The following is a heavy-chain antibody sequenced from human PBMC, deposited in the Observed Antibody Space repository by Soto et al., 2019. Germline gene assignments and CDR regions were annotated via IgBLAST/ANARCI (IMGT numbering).Heavy chain of an antibody. CDR1: GFTFSSHW. CDR3: ARGRYYGMDV. V-gene: IGHV3-74*01. CDR2: INSDGSGT. J-gene: IGHJ6*02. Sequence: EEQLVESGGGLVQSGGSLRLSCAASGFTFSSHWMHWVRQAPGKGLVWVSRINSDGSGTAYADSVKGRLTISRDNAKNTLYLQMNSLRAEDTAVYYCARGRYYGMDVWGQGTTVTVSS.